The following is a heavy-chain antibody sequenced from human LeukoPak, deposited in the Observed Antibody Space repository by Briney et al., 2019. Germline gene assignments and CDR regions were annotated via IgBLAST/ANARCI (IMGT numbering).Heavy chain of an antibody. CDR3: ARDGTWYCSSTSCYRAAADSFDY. CDR2: ISAYNGNT. V-gene: IGHV1-18*01. J-gene: IGHJ4*02. CDR1: GYTFTSYG. Sequence: ASVKVSCKASGYTFTSYGISWVRQAPGQGLEWMGWISAYNGNTNYAQKLQGRVTMTTDTSTSTAYMELRSLRSDDTAVYYCARDGTWYCSSTSCYRAAADSFDYWGQGTLVTVSS. D-gene: IGHD2-2*01.